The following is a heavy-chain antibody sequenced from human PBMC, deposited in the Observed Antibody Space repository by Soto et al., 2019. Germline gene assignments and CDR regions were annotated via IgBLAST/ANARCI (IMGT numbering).Heavy chain of an antibody. CDR1: GFTFSSYG. CDR2: ISYDGSNK. Sequence: VQLVESGGGVVQPGGSLRLSCAASGFTFSSYGMHWVRQAPGKGLEWVAVISYDGSNKYYADSVKGRFTISRDNSKNTLYLQMKSLRAEDTAVYYCAKSDSRNYYDSSKDAFDIWGQGTVVTVSS. D-gene: IGHD3-22*01. J-gene: IGHJ3*02. CDR3: AKSDSRNYYDSSKDAFDI. V-gene: IGHV3-30*18.